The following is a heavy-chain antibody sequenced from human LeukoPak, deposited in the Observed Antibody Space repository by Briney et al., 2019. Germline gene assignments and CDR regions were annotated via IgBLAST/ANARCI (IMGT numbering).Heavy chain of an antibody. Sequence: SGPALVKPTQTLTLTCTFSGFSLTTSGMSVSWIRQPPGKALEWLARIDWGDDKFYSTFLKTRLTISKDTSKNQVVLTMTNMRPMDTATYFCARIDSSGGPSQMDCWGQGTLVTVSS. D-gene: IGHD6-19*01. V-gene: IGHV2-70*17. CDR2: IDWGDDK. CDR3: ARIDSSGGPSQMDC. CDR1: GFSLTTSGMS. J-gene: IGHJ4*02.